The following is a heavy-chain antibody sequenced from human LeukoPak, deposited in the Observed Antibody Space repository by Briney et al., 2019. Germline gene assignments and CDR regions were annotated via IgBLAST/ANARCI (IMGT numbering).Heavy chain of an antibody. Sequence: PGGSLRLSCAASGFTFSYSAMHWVRQAPGKGLEWVAIMSSDGNNKYYADSVKGRFTISRDNSNNTLYLQMNSLRPEDTAVYYCAKDSGLDYRYGLFDYWGQGTLVTVSS. D-gene: IGHD5-18*01. V-gene: IGHV3-30-3*01. CDR3: AKDSGLDYRYGLFDY. J-gene: IGHJ4*02. CDR1: GFTFSYSA. CDR2: MSSDGNNK.